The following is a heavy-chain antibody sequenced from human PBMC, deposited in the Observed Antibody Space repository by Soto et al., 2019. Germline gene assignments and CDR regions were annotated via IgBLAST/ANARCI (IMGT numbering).Heavy chain of an antibody. J-gene: IGHJ4*02. CDR1: GGTFSSYA. D-gene: IGHD3-22*01. CDR3: ARPRGDDRSGYYFYFDY. Sequence: GASVKVSCKASGGTFSSYAISWVRQAPGQGLEWMGGIIPIFGTANYAQKFQGRVTITADESTSTAYMELSSLRSEDTAVYYCARPRGDDRSGYYFYFDYWGQVPMGTFSS. CDR2: IIPIFGTA. V-gene: IGHV1-69*13.